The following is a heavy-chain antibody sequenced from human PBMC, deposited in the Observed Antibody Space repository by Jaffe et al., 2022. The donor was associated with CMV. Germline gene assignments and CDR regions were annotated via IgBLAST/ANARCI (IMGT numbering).Heavy chain of an antibody. CDR1: GYTFTSYY. CDR3: ARDQGTGGCSGGSCYVFDAFDI. J-gene: IGHJ3*02. D-gene: IGHD2-15*01. V-gene: IGHV1-46*01. Sequence: QVQLVQSGAEVKKPGASVKVSCKASGYTFTSYYMHWVRQAPGQGLEWMGIINPSGGSTSYAQKFQGRVTMTRDTSTSTVYMELSSLRSEDTAVYYCARDQGTGGCSGGSCYVFDAFDIWGQGTMVTVSS. CDR2: INPSGGST.